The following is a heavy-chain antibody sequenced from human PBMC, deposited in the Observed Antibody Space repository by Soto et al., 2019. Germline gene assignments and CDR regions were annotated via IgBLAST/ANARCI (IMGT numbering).Heavy chain of an antibody. CDR3: AREDVSSSCPFDY. D-gene: IGHD6-13*01. J-gene: IGHJ4*02. Sequence: LSGAGSGFTFSSYQMNWVRHAPGKGLEWVSYISSSGSTIYYADSVKGRFTISRDNAKNSLYLQMNSLRAEDTAVYYWAREDVSSSCPFDYWGQGTLVTVSS. V-gene: IGHV3-48*03. CDR1: GFTFSSYQ. CDR2: ISSSGSTI.